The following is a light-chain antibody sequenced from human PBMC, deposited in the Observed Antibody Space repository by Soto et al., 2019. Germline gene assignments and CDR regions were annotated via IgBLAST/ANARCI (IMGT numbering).Light chain of an antibody. CDR2: EGS. Sequence: QSVLTQPASVSGSPGQSITLSCTGTSSDVGSYNLVSWYQQHPIKAPKLMIYEGSKRPSGVSNRFSGSKSGNTASLTISGLQAEDEADYYCCSYAGSSTYVFGTGTKVTVL. J-gene: IGLJ1*01. CDR1: SSDVGSYNL. CDR3: CSYAGSSTYV. V-gene: IGLV2-23*01.